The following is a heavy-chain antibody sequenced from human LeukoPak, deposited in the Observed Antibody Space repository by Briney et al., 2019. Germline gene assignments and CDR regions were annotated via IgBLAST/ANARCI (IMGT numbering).Heavy chain of an antibody. V-gene: IGHV3-30*18. CDR1: GFTFSSYG. D-gene: IGHD2-2*01. CDR2: ISYDGSNK. CDR3: AKDILLGTTLGYSSSTSCYGGMDV. J-gene: IGHJ6*02. Sequence: GGSLRLSCAASGFTFSSYGMHWVRQAPGKGLEWVAVISYDGSNKYYADSVKGRFTISRDNSKNTLYLQMNSLRAEDTAVYYCAKDILLGTTLGYSSSTSCYGGMDVWGQGTTVAVSS.